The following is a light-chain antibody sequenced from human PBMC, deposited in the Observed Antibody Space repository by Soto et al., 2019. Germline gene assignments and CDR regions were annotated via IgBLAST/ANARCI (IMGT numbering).Light chain of an antibody. Sequence: QSALTQPASVSGSPGQSITISCTGTSSDVGGYNYVSWYQQHPGKAPKLMIYEVSNRPSGVSNRFSGSKSGNTASLTISGLQAEDEADYYCSSYTSSTFYVFGTRTKLT. CDR3: SSYTSSTFYV. V-gene: IGLV2-14*01. J-gene: IGLJ1*01. CDR2: EVS. CDR1: SSDVGGYNY.